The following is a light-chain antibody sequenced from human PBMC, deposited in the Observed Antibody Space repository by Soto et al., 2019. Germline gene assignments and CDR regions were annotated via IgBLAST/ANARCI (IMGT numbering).Light chain of an antibody. CDR3: CSYATGSTYC. Sequence: QSVMTQPASVSGSTGQSITFSCTGASSDVGSYNLVSWYQQHPDKAPKLMIFEVSKRPSGVSNRFSGSKSGNTASLTISGLQAEDEAEYYCCSYATGSTYCFGTGTKVTVL. CDR2: EVS. CDR1: SSDVGSYNL. J-gene: IGLJ1*01. V-gene: IGLV2-23*02.